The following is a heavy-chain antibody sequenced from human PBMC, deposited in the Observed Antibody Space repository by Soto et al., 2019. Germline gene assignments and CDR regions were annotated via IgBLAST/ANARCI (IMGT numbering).Heavy chain of an antibody. J-gene: IGHJ6*03. Sequence: PGGSLRLSCAASGFTFSSYAMSWVRQAPGKGLEWVSAISGSGGSTYYADSVKGRFTISRDNSKNTLYLQMNSLRAEDTAVYYCAKVRGYNYGYYYYYMDVWGKGTTVTVSS. V-gene: IGHV3-23*01. CDR1: GFTFSSYA. CDR2: ISGSGGST. D-gene: IGHD5-18*01. CDR3: AKVRGYNYGYYYYYMDV.